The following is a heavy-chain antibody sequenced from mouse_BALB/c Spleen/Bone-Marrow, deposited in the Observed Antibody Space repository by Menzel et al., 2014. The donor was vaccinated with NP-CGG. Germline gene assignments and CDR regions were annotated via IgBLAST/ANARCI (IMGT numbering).Heavy chain of an antibody. Sequence: EVQLQQSGAELVEPGASVKLSCTASGFNIKDTYMHWVKQRPEQGLEWIGRIDPANGNTKYDPKFQGKATITANTSSNTAYLQLSSLTSEDTAVYYCARWEYYAMDYWGQGTSVTVSS. V-gene: IGHV14-3*02. D-gene: IGHD4-1*01. CDR2: IDPANGNT. CDR3: ARWEYYAMDY. J-gene: IGHJ4*01. CDR1: GFNIKDTY.